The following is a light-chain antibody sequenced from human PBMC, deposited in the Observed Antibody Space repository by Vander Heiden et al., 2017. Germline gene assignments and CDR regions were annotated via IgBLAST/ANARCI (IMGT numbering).Light chain of an antibody. Sequence: QSVLTQPPSPSGTPGQRVTIACSGSSSNIGSNTVNWYQQLPGTAPKLLIYSNNQRPSGVPDRFSGSKSGTSASLAISGLQSEDEADFYCAAWDDSLSGWLFGGGTKLTVL. CDR2: SNN. CDR3: AAWDDSLSGWL. CDR1: SSNIGSNT. V-gene: IGLV1-44*01. J-gene: IGLJ3*02.